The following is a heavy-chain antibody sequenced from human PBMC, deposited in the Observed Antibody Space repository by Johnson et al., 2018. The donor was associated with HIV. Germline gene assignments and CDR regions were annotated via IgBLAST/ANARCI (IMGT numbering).Heavy chain of an antibody. Sequence: EVQLVESGGGLVKPGGSLRLSCAASGFTFSNAWMSWVRQAPGKGLEWVGRIKSKTDGGTTDYAAPVKGRFTISRDDSKNTLYLQMNSLKTEDTAVYYCNTDPIAAAGPDAFDIWGQGTVVTVSS. V-gene: IGHV3-15*01. J-gene: IGHJ3*02. CDR1: GFTFSNAW. CDR2: IKSKTDGGTT. CDR3: NTDPIAAAGPDAFDI. D-gene: IGHD6-13*01.